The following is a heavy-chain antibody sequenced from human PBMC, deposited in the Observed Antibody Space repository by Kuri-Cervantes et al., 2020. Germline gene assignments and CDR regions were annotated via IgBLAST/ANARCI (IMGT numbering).Heavy chain of an antibody. CDR1: GDTFTSYD. D-gene: IGHD2-2*01. J-gene: IGHJ6*02. CDR3: ARVVGYCSSTSCYAYYYYGMDV. V-gene: IGHV1-8*01. Sequence: ASVQVSCKASGDTFTSYDINWVRQATGQGLEWMGWMNPNSGNTGYAQKFQGRVTMTRNTSISTAYMELSSLRSEDTAVYYCARVVGYCSSTSCYAYYYYGMDVWGQGTTVTVSS. CDR2: MNPNSGNT.